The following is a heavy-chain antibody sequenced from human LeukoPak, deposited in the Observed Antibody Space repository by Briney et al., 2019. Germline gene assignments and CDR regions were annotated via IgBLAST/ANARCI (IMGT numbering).Heavy chain of an antibody. CDR1: VLTFSSYG. V-gene: IGHV3-30*02. D-gene: IGHD1-26*01. CDR3: AKVALVGATLYFDY. CDR2: IRYDGSNK. J-gene: IGHJ4*02. Sequence: PGGSLRLSCTASVLTFSSYGMHWVRQAPGKGLEWVAFIRYDGSNKYYADSVKRRFTISRDNSKNTLYLQMNCLRAEDTAVYYCAKVALVGATLYFDYWGQGTLVTVSS.